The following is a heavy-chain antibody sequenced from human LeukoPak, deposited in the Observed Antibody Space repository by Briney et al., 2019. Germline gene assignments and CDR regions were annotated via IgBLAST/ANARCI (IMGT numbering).Heavy chain of an antibody. J-gene: IGHJ4*02. CDR3: ARLAGNYIDY. CDR2: ISPDDSDT. D-gene: IGHD3-9*01. CDR1: GFFFTGYW. V-gene: IGHV5-51*01. Sequence: GESLKISCKTSGFFFTGYWIGWVRQMPGKGLEWMGIISPDDSDTRYSPSFQGQVTVSADKSISTAYLQWSSLKASDTAMYYCARLAGNYIDYWGQGTLATVSS.